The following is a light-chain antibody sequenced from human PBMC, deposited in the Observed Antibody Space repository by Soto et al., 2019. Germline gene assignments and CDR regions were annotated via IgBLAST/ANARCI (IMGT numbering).Light chain of an antibody. J-gene: IGKJ5*01. Sequence: EIVLTQSPVILSLSPGERATLSCRASQSVSTYLAWYQQKPGQAPRLLIYDASNRATGIPARFSGSGPGTDFTLTTSSLEPEDFAVYYCQQRRNWQVTFRQGTRMEIK. CDR1: QSVSTY. CDR2: DAS. V-gene: IGKV3D-11*02. CDR3: QQRRNWQVT.